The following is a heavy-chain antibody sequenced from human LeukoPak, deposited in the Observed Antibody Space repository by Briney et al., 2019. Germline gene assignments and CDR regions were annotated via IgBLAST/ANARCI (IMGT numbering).Heavy chain of an antibody. J-gene: IGHJ4*02. CDR2: ITRDGSTI. V-gene: IGHV3-74*01. CDR3: AKDPTIMITFL. Sequence: GGSLRLSCEASGFSFNIYWMHWVRQAPGKGLVWVSHITRDGSTITYADSVKGRFTISRDNSKNTLYLQMNSLRAEDTAVYYCAKDPTIMITFLWGQGTLVTVSS. CDR1: GFSFNIYW. D-gene: IGHD3-16*01.